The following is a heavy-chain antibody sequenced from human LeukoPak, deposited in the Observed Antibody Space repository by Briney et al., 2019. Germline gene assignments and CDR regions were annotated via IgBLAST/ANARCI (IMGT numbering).Heavy chain of an antibody. D-gene: IGHD2-15*01. CDR1: GYSFSTYW. CDR2: IDPSDSYT. CDR3: ARGSRYCSGGSCYWDGDAFDI. V-gene: IGHV5-10-1*01. J-gene: IGHJ3*02. Sequence: GESLKISCTGSGYSFSTYWIGWVRQMPGKSLEWMGRIDPSDSYTTYSPSFQGHVTISADKSISTAYLQWSSLKASDTAMYYCARGSRYCSGGSCYWDGDAFDIWGQGTMVTVSS.